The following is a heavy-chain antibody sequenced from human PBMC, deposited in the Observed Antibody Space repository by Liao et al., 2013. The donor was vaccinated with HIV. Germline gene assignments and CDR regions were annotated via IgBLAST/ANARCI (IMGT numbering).Heavy chain of an antibody. Sequence: QVQLQESGPGLVKPSQTLSLTCTVSGGSITNGDYYWSWIRQTPEKGLEWIGYIYFTGNTYYKPSLKSRVAMSVDTSKNQFSLNLSSVTAADTAVYYCARAEGVGSSGWYSPFDFWGQGALVTVSS. V-gene: IGHV4-30-4*08. J-gene: IGHJ4*02. CDR3: ARAEGVGSSGWYSPFDF. D-gene: IGHD6-19*01. CDR2: IYFTGNT. CDR1: GGSITNGDYY.